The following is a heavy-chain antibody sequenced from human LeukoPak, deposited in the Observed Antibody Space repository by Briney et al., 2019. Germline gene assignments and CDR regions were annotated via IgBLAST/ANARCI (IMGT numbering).Heavy chain of an antibody. CDR1: GFTFSNYE. CDR2: ISSSGSSI. CDR3: AKDRLLNCRGDCYIFDY. V-gene: IGHV3-48*03. Sequence: GGSLRLSCAASGFTFSNYEMNWVRQAPGKGLEWVSYISSSGSSIYYADSVKGRFTISRDNSEDTLYLQVNGLRTEDTAVYYCAKDRLLNCRGDCYIFDYWGQGTVVTVSS. J-gene: IGHJ4*02. D-gene: IGHD2-21*02.